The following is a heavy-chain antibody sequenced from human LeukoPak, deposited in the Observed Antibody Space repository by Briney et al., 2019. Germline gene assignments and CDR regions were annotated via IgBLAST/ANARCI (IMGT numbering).Heavy chain of an antibody. CDR3: ASGPYYYDSSGYYPYYY. CDR1: GYTLTELS. V-gene: IGHV1-18*01. D-gene: IGHD3-22*01. J-gene: IGHJ4*02. CDR2: ISAYNGNT. Sequence: ASVKVSCKVSGYTLTELSMHWVRQAPGQGLEWMGWISAYNGNTNYAQKLQGRVTMTTDTSTSTAYMELRSLRSDDTAVYYCASGPYYYDSSGYYPYYYWGQGTLVTVSS.